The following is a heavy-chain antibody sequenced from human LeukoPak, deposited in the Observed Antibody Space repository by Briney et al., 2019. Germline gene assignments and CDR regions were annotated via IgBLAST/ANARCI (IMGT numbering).Heavy chain of an antibody. CDR1: GGSFSGYY. Sequence: SETLSLTCAVYGGSFSGYYWSWIRQPPGKGLEWIGEINHSGSTNYNPSLKSRVTISVDTSKNQFSLKLSSVTAADTAVYYCARVSVVVIRVEAWFDPWGQGTLVTVSS. V-gene: IGHV4-34*01. CDR3: ARVSVVVIRVEAWFDP. D-gene: IGHD3-22*01. CDR2: INHSGST. J-gene: IGHJ5*02.